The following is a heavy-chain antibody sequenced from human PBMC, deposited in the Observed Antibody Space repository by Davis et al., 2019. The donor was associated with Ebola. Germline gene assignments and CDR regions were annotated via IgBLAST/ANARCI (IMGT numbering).Heavy chain of an antibody. Sequence: PSETLSLTCTVSGGSISSYYWSWIRQPPGKGLEWIGYIYYSGSTNYNPSLKSRVTISVDTSKNQFSLKLSSVTAADTAVYYCARRKYSGSYGYMDVWGKGTTVTVSS. J-gene: IGHJ6*03. D-gene: IGHD1-26*01. CDR3: ARRKYSGSYGYMDV. CDR1: GGSISSYY. V-gene: IGHV4-59*08. CDR2: IYYSGST.